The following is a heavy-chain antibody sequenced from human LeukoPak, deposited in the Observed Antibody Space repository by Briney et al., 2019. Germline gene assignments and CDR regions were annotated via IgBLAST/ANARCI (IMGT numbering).Heavy chain of an antibody. Sequence: GGSLRLSCAASGFTFSSYWMHWVRQAPGRGLVGVSRINSDGSSTSYADSVKGRFTISRDNAKNTLYLQMNSLRAEDTAVYYCARDLTNTAMVKALDYWGQGTLVTVSS. J-gene: IGHJ4*02. V-gene: IGHV3-74*01. CDR3: ARDLTNTAMVKALDY. CDR2: INSDGSST. D-gene: IGHD5-18*01. CDR1: GFTFSSYW.